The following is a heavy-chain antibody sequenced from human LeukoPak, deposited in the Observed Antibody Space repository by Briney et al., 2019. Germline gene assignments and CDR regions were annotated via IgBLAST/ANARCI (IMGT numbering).Heavy chain of an antibody. J-gene: IGHJ4*02. CDR2: ISSSSSYI. CDR1: GFTFSSYS. V-gene: IGHV3-21*01. Sequence: GGSLRLSCAASGFTFSSYSMNWVRQAPGKGLEWVSSISSSSSYIYYADSVKGRFTISRDNAKNSLYLQMNSLRAEDTAVYYRARDGHSSGPETFDYWGQGTLVTVSS. D-gene: IGHD6-19*01. CDR3: ARDGHSSGPETFDY.